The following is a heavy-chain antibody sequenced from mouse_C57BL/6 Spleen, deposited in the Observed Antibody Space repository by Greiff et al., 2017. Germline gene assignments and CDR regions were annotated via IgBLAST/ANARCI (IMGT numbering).Heavy chain of an antibody. V-gene: IGHV1-53*01. CDR1: GYTFTSYW. J-gene: IGHJ4*01. CDR3: ALLWSYYYAMDY. Sequence: QVQLQQPGTELVKPGASVKLSCKASGYTFTSYWMHWVKQRPGQGLEWIGNINPSNGGTNSNEKFKSKATLTVDKSSSTAYMQLSSLTSEDSAVYVCALLWSYYYAMDYWGQGTSVTVSS. CDR2: INPSNGGT. D-gene: IGHD2-10*01.